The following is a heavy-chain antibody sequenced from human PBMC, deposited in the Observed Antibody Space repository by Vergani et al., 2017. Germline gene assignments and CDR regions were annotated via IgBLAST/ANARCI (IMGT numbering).Heavy chain of an antibody. CDR1: GFTFSSYG. D-gene: IGHD2-15*01. J-gene: IGHJ6*03. CDR2: ISYDGSNK. CDR3: AKDPRSGPYYYYYYMDV. Sequence: QVQLVESGGGVVQPGRSLRLSCAASGFTFSSYGMHWVRQAPGKRLEWVAVISYDGSNKYYADSVKGRFTISRDNPKNTLYLQMNSLRAEDTAVYYCAKDPRSGPYYYYYYMDVWGKGP. V-gene: IGHV3-30*18.